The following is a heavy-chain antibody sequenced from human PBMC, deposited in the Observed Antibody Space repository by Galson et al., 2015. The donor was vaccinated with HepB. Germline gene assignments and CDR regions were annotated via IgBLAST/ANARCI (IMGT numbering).Heavy chain of an antibody. CDR2: INTNTGNP. D-gene: IGHD3-9*01. J-gene: IGHJ4*02. V-gene: IGHV7-4-1*02. CDR3: ARDAYYDILTGYDY. CDR1: GYTFTSYA. Sequence: SCKASGYTFTSYAMNWVRQAPGQGLEWMGWINTNTGNPTYAQGFTGRFVFSLDTSVSTAYLQISSLKAEDTAVYYCARDAYYDILTGYDYWGQGTLVTVSS.